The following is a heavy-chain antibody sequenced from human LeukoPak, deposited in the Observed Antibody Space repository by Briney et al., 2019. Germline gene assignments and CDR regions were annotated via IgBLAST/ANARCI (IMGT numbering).Heavy chain of an antibody. Sequence: SRTLSLTCAISGDSISRNSVAWNWIRQSPSRGLEWLGRTYYRSKWYDDYAVSVKSRITITPDTSKNQFSLQLNSVTPEDTAVYYCARWGHGLAHFDYWGQGTLVTVSS. CDR1: GDSISRNSVA. CDR2: TYYRSKWYD. D-gene: IGHD3-16*01. J-gene: IGHJ4*02. V-gene: IGHV6-1*01. CDR3: ARWGHGLAHFDY.